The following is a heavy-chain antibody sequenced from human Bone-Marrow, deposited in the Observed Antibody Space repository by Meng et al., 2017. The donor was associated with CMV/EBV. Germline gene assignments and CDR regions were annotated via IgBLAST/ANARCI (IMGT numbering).Heavy chain of an antibody. D-gene: IGHD3-22*01. CDR2: IKYDGSAT. Sequence: LSLTCAASGFVFSGHAMHWVRQTPAKGLEWLAFIKYDGSATHYVDSVKGRFVISRDNSRNTLYLRMNSLRSEDSGVYYCAYYGSSGYYFDYWGRGTLVTVSS. V-gene: IGHV3-30*02. CDR1: GFVFSGHA. J-gene: IGHJ4*02. CDR3: AYYGSSGYYFDY.